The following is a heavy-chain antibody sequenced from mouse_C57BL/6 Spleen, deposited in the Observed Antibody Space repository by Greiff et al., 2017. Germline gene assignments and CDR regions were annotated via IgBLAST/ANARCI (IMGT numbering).Heavy chain of an antibody. CDR2: IYPGDGDT. CDR1: GYAFSSYW. CDR3: ARIGLGDGAWLAY. D-gene: IGHD4-1*01. Sequence: VQLQQSGAELVKPGASVKISCKASGYAFSSYWMNWVKQRPGKGLEWIGQIYPGDGDTNYNGKFKGKATLTADKSSSTAYMQRSSLTSEDSAVYFCARIGLGDGAWLAYWGQGTLVTVSA. V-gene: IGHV1-80*01. J-gene: IGHJ3*01.